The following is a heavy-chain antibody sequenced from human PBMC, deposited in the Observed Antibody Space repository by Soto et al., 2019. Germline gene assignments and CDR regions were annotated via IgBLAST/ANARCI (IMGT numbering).Heavy chain of an antibody. CDR2: IYYSGST. J-gene: IGHJ4*02. D-gene: IGHD2-15*01. CDR1: GGSISSYY. V-gene: IGHV4-59*01. CDR3: ATSPFVVAATPFFDY. Sequence: PSETLSLTCTVCGGSISSYYWSWIRQPPGKGLEWIGYIYYSGSTNYNPSLKSRVTISVDTSKNQFSLKLSSVTAADTAVYYCATSPFVVAATPFFDYWGQGTLVTVSS.